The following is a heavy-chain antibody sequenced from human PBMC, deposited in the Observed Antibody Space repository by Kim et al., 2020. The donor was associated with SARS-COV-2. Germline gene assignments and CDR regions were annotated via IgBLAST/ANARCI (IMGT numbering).Heavy chain of an antibody. Sequence: GGSLRLSCTASGFTFSDACMNWVRQAPGKGLEWVGNINSKSHGESTEYATPVKGRFTVSSDDSKITLYMQMNSLKTEDTAVYYCTTDPSDRRYYFQHWVQGTLVTVSS. CDR2: INSKSHGEST. D-gene: IGHD1-1*01. CDR3: TTDPSDRRYYFQH. J-gene: IGHJ1*01. CDR1: GFTFSDAC. V-gene: IGHV3-15*01.